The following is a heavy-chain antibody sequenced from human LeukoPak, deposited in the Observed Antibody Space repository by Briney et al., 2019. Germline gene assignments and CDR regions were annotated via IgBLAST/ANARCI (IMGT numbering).Heavy chain of an antibody. Sequence: GGSATLPCAASGLPFCSYSVKGLRQARGEGREWVSYISSSRNTIYYPDSVKGRSTISRHNTKNSSYLQINSLGAEDTAVYYGTGVSPIGNYDSSGVDYWGQGNLVPVSS. CDR2: ISSSRNTI. V-gene: IGHV3-48*01. J-gene: IGHJ4*02. D-gene: IGHD3-22*01. CDR3: TGVSPIGNYDSSGVDY. CDR1: GLPFCSYS.